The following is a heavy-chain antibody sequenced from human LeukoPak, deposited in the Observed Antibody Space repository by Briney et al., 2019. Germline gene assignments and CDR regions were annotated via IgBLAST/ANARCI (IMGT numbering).Heavy chain of an antibody. D-gene: IGHD1-14*01. J-gene: IGHJ4*02. CDR2: LNSDGNT. V-gene: IGHV3-53*01. CDR3: ARGVEPLAANTLAY. Sequence: GGSLRLSCAASGFTVITNDMTWVRQAPGKGLEWVSVLNSDGNTKYADSVQGRFTISRDNSKNTLYLEMNSLSPDDTAVYYCARGVEPLAANTLAYWGQGTLVTGSS. CDR1: GFTVITND.